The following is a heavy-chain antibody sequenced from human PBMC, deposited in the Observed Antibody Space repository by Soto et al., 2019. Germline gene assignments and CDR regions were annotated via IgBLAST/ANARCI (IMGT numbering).Heavy chain of an antibody. J-gene: IGHJ6*02. Sequence: GASVKVSFKASGFTFTSSAVQWVRQARGQRLEWIGWIVVGSGNTNYAQKFQERVTITRDVSTSTAYMELSSLRSEDTAVYYCAAISQYYYGMDVWGQGTTVTVSS. CDR2: IVVGSGNT. CDR3: AAISQYYYGMDV. V-gene: IGHV1-58*01. CDR1: GFTFTSSA.